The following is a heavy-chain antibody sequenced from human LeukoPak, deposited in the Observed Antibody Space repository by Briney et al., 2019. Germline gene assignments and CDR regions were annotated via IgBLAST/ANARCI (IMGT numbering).Heavy chain of an antibody. Sequence: GGSLRLSCAASGFIFTTYAMTWGRQAPGKGPEWVSSISGSGGRTYYADSLKGRFTISRDNSKNTLYLRMNSLRPEDTAVYYCAIGPPYGGYSDWGQGTLVTVSS. CDR2: ISGSGGRT. CDR1: GFIFTTYA. V-gene: IGHV3-23*01. D-gene: IGHD5-12*01. CDR3: AIGPPYGGYSD. J-gene: IGHJ4*02.